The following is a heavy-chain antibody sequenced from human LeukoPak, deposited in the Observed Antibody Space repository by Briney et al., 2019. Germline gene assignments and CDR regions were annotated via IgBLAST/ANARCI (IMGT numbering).Heavy chain of an antibody. J-gene: IGHJ3*02. Sequence: PGGSLRLSCAASGFTFNSYAMHWVRQAPGKGLEWVAVISYDGSNKHYAHSVKGRLTISRDNSKNTMYLQMNSLRIEDTAVYYCARDRGWAFDIWGPGTMDPVSS. CDR2: ISYDGSNK. CDR3: ARDRGWAFDI. V-gene: IGHV3-30-3*01. CDR1: GFTFNSYA.